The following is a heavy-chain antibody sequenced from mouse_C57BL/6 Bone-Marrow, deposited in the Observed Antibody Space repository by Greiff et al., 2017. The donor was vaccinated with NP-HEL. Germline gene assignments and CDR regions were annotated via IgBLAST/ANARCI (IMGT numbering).Heavy chain of an antibody. V-gene: IGHV5-4*01. CDR1: GFTFSSYA. CDR3: ARDNTGSSYDWFAY. CDR2: ISDGGSYT. D-gene: IGHD1-1*01. J-gene: IGHJ3*01. Sequence: DVQLVESGGGLVKPGGSLKLSCAASGFTFSSYAMSWVRQTPEKRLEWVATISDGGSYTYYPDNVKGRLTISRDNAKNNLYLQMSHLKSEDTAMYYCARDNTGSSYDWFAYWGQGTLVTVSA.